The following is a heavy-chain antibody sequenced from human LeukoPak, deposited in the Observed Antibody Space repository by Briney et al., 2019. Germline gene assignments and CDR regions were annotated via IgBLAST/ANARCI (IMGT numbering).Heavy chain of an antibody. Sequence: GASVKVSCKASGYTFTGYYMHWVRQAPGQGLEWMGWINPNSGGTNYAQKFQGRVTMTRDTSISTAYMELSRLRSDDTAVYYCAREWLGYCSSTSCSGFDYWGQGTLVTVSS. CDR3: AREWLGYCSSTSCSGFDY. D-gene: IGHD2-2*01. J-gene: IGHJ4*02. V-gene: IGHV1-2*02. CDR2: INPNSGGT. CDR1: GYTFTGYY.